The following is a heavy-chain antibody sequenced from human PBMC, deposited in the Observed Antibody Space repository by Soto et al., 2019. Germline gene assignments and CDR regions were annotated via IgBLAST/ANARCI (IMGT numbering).Heavy chain of an antibody. CDR3: ARDNSGWSDY. D-gene: IGHD6-19*01. CDR2: IDAGNGNT. V-gene: IGHV1-3*01. J-gene: IGHJ4*02. Sequence: QVPLVQSGAEVKKSGASVKVSCKASGYTFTRYVMHWLRQAPGQRLEWMGWIDAGNGNTVYLQKFQGRVTITRDTSANTAYMELSSLRSEDTAVYYCARDNSGWSDYWGQGTLVTVSS. CDR1: GYTFTRYV.